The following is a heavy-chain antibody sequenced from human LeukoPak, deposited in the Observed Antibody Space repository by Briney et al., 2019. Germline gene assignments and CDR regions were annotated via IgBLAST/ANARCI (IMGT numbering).Heavy chain of an antibody. CDR2: LTGSGSSV. CDR3: AKGLQWFDT. J-gene: IGHJ5*02. D-gene: IGHD4-11*01. V-gene: IGHV3-23*01. CDR1: GFTFSNNG. Sequence: GGSLRLSCVVSGFTFSNNGMSWVRQAPGKGLEWISGLTGSGSSVYYADSVRGRVTISRDNSRNTLYLHFDSLRADDTAVYYCAKGLQWFDTWGQGTVVTVSS.